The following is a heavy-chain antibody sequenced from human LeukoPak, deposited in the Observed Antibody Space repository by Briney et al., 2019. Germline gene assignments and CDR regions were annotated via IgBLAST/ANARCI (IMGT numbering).Heavy chain of an antibody. CDR1: GFTFSSYN. J-gene: IGHJ3*02. CDR2: ISSSSSYI. D-gene: IGHD2-15*01. CDR3: AKRGYCRGGTCFSHDAFDI. Sequence: GGSLRLSCAASGFTFSSYNMNWVRQAPGKGLEWVSFISSSSSYIYYADSVKGRFTISRDNAKNSLYLQMNNLRAEDTAVYYCAKRGYCRGGTCFSHDAFDIWGQGTMVTVSS. V-gene: IGHV3-21*01.